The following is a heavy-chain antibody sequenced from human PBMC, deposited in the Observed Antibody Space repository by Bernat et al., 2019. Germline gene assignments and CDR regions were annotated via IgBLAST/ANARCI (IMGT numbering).Heavy chain of an antibody. D-gene: IGHD6-13*01. CDR3: TSSSSWFDY. V-gene: IGHV3-15*07. CDR1: GFTFSNAW. J-gene: IGHJ4*02. Sequence: EVQLVESGGGLVKPGGSLRLSCAASGFTFSNAWMNWVRQAPGKGLEWVVLIKSKTDGGTTDYAAPVKGRFTISRDDSKNTLYMQMNSLKTEETAVYYCTSSSSWFDYWGQGTLVTVSS. CDR2: IKSKTDGGTT.